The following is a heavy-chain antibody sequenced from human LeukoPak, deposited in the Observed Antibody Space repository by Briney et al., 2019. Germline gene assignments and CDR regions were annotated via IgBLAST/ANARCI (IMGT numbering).Heavy chain of an antibody. J-gene: IGHJ4*02. CDR1: RGSISSGGYY. CDR2: IYYSGST. Sequence: PSETLSLTCTVSRGSISSGGYYWSWIRQHPGKGLEWIGYIYYSGSTYYNPSLKSRVTISVDTPKNQFSLKLSSVTAADTAVYYCARSRYYDSSGYPPLDYWGQGTLVTVSS. V-gene: IGHV4-31*03. D-gene: IGHD3-22*01. CDR3: ARSRYYDSSGYPPLDY.